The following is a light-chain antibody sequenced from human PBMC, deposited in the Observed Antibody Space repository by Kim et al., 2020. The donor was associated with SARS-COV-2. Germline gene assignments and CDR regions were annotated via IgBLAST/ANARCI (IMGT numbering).Light chain of an antibody. V-gene: IGLV3-19*01. CDR3: NSRDSSGNLYV. CDR1: SLRSNY. J-gene: IGLJ1*01. Sequence: LGQTVRITCQGDSLRSNYASWYQQKPGQAPILVIYGKNNRPSGIPDRFSGSNSGNTASLTITGAQAEDEADYYCNSRDSSGNLYVFGTGTKVTVL. CDR2: GKN.